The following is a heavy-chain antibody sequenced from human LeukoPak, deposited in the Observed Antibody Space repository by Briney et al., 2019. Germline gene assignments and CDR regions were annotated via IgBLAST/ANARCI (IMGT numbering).Heavy chain of an antibody. Sequence: GGSLRLSCAASGFTFSSYSMNWVRQPPGKGLEWVSSISSSSSYTYYADSVRGRFTISRDNAKNSLYLQMNSLRAEDTAVYHCARGTTGGYSPSHWGQGTLVTVSS. D-gene: IGHD5-12*01. CDR3: ARGTTGGYSPSH. V-gene: IGHV3-21*01. J-gene: IGHJ4*02. CDR1: GFTFSSYS. CDR2: ISSSSSYT.